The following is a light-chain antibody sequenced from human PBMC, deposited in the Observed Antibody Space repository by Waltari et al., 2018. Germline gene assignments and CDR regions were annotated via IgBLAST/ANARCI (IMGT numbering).Light chain of an antibody. CDR2: KAS. CDR3: QQYNGLVT. CDR1: QSISSW. J-gene: IGKJ4*01. V-gene: IGKV1-5*03. Sequence: DIQMTQSPSTLSASVGDRVTITCRASQSISSWLAWYQQKPGKAPKLLIYKASSLESGVPSRFSGSGSGTEFTLTISSLQPDDFATYYCQQYNGLVTFGGGTKVEIK.